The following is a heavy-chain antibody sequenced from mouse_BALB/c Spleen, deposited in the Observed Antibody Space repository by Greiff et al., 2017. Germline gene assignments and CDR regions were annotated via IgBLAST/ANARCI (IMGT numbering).Heavy chain of an antibody. V-gene: IGHV14-1*02. CDR1: GFNIKDYY. J-gene: IGHJ3*01. CDR2: IDPENGNT. Sequence: VQLQQSWAELVRPGALVKLSCKASGFNIKDYYMHWVKQRPEQGLEWIGWIDPENGNTIYDPKFQGKASITADTSSNTAYLQLSSLTSEDTAVYYCAREGDYDRAYWGQGTLVTVSA. CDR3: AREGDYDRAY. D-gene: IGHD2-4*01.